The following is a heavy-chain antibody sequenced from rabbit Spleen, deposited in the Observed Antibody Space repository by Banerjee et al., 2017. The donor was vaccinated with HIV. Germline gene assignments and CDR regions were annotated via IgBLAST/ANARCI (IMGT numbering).Heavy chain of an antibody. Sequence: EESGGGLVKPGASLTLTCEASGFSFSSGYDMCWVRQAPGKGLEWIGWIDLRGGSTYYASWAKGRFTISKTSSTTVTLQMTSLTAADTATYFCAREPVSNNGRSYWNLWGPGTLVTVS. CDR1: GFSFSSGYD. CDR2: IDLRGGST. V-gene: IGHV1S40*01. J-gene: IGHJ4*01. CDR3: AREPVSNNGRSYWNL. D-gene: IGHD8-1*01.